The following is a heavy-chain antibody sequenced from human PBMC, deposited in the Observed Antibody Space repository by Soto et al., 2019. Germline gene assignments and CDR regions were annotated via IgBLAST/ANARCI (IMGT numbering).Heavy chain of an antibody. J-gene: IGHJ4*02. CDR2: IYRPGNS. Sequence: SETLSLTCNVTGFSISSGFYWSWVRQTPGKGLEWIGSIYRPGNSYRNPSLEGRLIVSMDLSNNQFFLKLASVTAADTAIYYCEREKVGTTFFDIWGQGTQVTVSS. CDR3: EREKVGTTFFDI. D-gene: IGHD1-1*01. CDR1: GFSISSGFY. V-gene: IGHV4-38-2*02.